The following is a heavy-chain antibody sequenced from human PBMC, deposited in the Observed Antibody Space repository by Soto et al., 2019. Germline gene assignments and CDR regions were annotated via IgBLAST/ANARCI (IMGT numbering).Heavy chain of an antibody. V-gene: IGHV3-66*01. CDR3: ARDLGILAFDI. J-gene: IGHJ3*02. D-gene: IGHD7-27*01. CDR2: FYSGGST. CDR1: GFTVSSNH. Sequence: VQVVESGGGLVQPGGSLRLSCAASGFTVSSNHMSWVRQAPGKGLEWVSVFYSGGSTYYADSVKGRFTISRDNSKNTLFLQMNSLRAEDTAVYYCARDLGILAFDIWGQGTMVTVSS.